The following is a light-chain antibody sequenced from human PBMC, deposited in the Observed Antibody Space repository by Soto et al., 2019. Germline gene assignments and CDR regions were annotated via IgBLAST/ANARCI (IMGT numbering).Light chain of an antibody. CDR1: QSISTH. Sequence: DIQMTQSPSSPSASVGDRVTITCRASQSISTHLSWYQQKPGKAPKLLVYAASSLQSGVPSRFSGSGSGTDFTLTISSLQPEDFAIYYCQQSFNTLYTFGQGTNLEI. CDR3: QQSFNTLYT. J-gene: IGKJ2*01. CDR2: AAS. V-gene: IGKV1-39*01.